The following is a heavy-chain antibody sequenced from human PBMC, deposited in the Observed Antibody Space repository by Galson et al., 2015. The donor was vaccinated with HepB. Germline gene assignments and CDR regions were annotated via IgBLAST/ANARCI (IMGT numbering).Heavy chain of an antibody. CDR1: GGSFSTSTYY. J-gene: IGHJ4*02. CDR2: CYFTGVT. D-gene: IGHD4/OR15-4a*01. Sequence: ETLSLTCTLSGGSFSTSTYYWGWLRQPPGKGLEWIGSCYFTGVTYYNPSLKGRLTISVDTTRNLFSLRLTSVTDTDTAIYYCAGRSRYCARDNCYDFDSWGLGTLVTVSS. CDR3: AGRSRYCARDNCYDFDS. V-gene: IGHV4-39*01.